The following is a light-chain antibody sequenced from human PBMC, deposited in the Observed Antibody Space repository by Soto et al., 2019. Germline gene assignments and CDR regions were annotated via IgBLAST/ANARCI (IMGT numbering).Light chain of an antibody. CDR3: LQYNNWWT. J-gene: IGKJ1*01. Sequence: VLTQSPGTLSLSPGERATLSCRASQSVTSNYLAWYQQKPGQSPRLLMSGASKRATGVPDRFSGSGSGTDFTLTISRLEPEDFAVYYCLQYNNWWTFGQGTKVDIK. V-gene: IGKV3-20*01. CDR2: GAS. CDR1: QSVTSNY.